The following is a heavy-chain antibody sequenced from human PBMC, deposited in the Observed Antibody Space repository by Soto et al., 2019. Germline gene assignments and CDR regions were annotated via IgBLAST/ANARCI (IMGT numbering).Heavy chain of an antibody. V-gene: IGHV3-23*01. CDR3: ARIRGYWYGLDV. J-gene: IGHJ6*02. CDR1: GFTFSNYA. CDR2: ISGSGGSP. Sequence: VGSLRLSCAASGFTFSNYAMNWVRQAPGKGLEWVSGISGSGGSPFYVDSVKGRFTSSRDNSKNMLYLQMNSLRVEDTAVYYCARIRGYWYGLDVWGQGTTVTVSS.